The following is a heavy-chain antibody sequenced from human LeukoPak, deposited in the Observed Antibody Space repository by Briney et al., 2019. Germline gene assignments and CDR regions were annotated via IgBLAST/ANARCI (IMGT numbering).Heavy chain of an antibody. CDR3: AREVPPDTARKYYFDY. Sequence: APVKVSCKASGYTFTGYYMHWVRQAPGQGLEWMGWINPNSGGTNYAQKFQGRVTMTRDTSISTAYMELRSLRSDDTAVYYCAREVPPDTARKYYFDYWGQGTLVAVSS. CDR1: GYTFTGYY. D-gene: IGHD5-18*01. V-gene: IGHV1-2*02. J-gene: IGHJ4*02. CDR2: INPNSGGT.